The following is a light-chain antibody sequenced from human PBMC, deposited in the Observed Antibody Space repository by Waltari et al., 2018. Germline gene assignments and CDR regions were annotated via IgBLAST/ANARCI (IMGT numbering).Light chain of an antibody. CDR3: QQSSSFPVT. V-gene: IGKV1-12*01. J-gene: IGKJ5*01. Sequence: DIQMTQSPSSVSASVGDRITITCRASQGLDTWLAWYQQKPGKAPKLLIYATSNSQSGVPSRFSGSGSGTDFTLTIGNLQPEDFATYFCQQSSSFPVTFGQGTRLEIK. CDR1: QGLDTW. CDR2: ATS.